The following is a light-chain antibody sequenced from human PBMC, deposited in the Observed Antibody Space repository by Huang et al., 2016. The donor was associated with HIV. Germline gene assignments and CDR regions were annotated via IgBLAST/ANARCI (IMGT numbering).Light chain of an antibody. V-gene: IGKV3-20*01. Sequence: EIVLTQSPGTLSLSPGETATFSCRASQSLRDTYIAWYQQRPGQAPRLLIYGASSRATGIPDRFSGSGSETDFTLTINRLEPQDFAVYFCLQYDRSPLTFGGGTKVEL. J-gene: IGKJ4*01. CDR1: QSLRDTY. CDR3: LQYDRSPLT. CDR2: GAS.